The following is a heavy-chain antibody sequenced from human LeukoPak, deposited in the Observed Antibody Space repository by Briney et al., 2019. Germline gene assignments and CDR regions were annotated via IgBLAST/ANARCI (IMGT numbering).Heavy chain of an antibody. V-gene: IGHV4-59*04. J-gene: IGHJ5*02. CDR3: ARYYDILTGLNWFDP. D-gene: IGHD3-9*01. CDR2: IYYSGST. CDR1: GGSISSYY. Sequence: PSETLSLTCTVSGGSISSYYWSWIRQPPGKGLEWIGNIYYSGSTYYNPSLKSRVTISVDTSKNQFSLKLSSVTAADTAVYYCARYYDILTGLNWFDPWGQGTLVTVSS.